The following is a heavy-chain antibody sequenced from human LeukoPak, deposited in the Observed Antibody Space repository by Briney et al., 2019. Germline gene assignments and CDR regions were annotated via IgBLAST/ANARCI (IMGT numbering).Heavy chain of an antibody. Sequence: GGSLRLFCAASGFTFSGYAIHWVRQARGKGLEWVAVISSDGRDKHHADSVKGRFTISRDNSKNTLYLQTNSLRAEDTAVYYCARDLRRIAAYYFDYWGQGTLVTVSS. CDR1: GFTFSGYA. CDR3: ARDLRRIAAYYFDY. CDR2: ISSDGRDK. D-gene: IGHD6-25*01. V-gene: IGHV3-30*03. J-gene: IGHJ4*02.